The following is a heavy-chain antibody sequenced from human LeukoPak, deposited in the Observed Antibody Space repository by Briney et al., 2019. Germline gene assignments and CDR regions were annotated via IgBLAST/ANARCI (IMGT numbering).Heavy chain of an antibody. Sequence: SETLSLTCAVYGGSFSGYYWSWIRQPPGKGLEWIGEINRSGSTNYNPSLKSRVTISVDTSKNQFSLKLSSVTAADTAIYYCARGGYYGSGNDFRFDPWGQGTLVTVSS. V-gene: IGHV4-34*01. J-gene: IGHJ5*02. CDR1: GGSFSGYY. CDR2: INRSGST. D-gene: IGHD3-10*01. CDR3: ARGGYYGSGNDFRFDP.